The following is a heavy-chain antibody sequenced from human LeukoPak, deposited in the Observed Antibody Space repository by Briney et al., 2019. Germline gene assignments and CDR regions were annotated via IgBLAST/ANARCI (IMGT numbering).Heavy chain of an antibody. CDR2: IIHGGSA. J-gene: IGHJ4*02. V-gene: IGHV4-34*01. CDR3: ARGQRAGMSHFDY. Sequence: SETLSLTCAVYGGSFSDYYWNWIRQSPGKGLEWIGEIIHGGSATYNPSLKSRVTISADSSKNQFALQLRSVTAADTAFYYCARGQRAGMSHFDYWGQGTLVTVSS. D-gene: IGHD1-26*01. CDR1: GGSFSDYY.